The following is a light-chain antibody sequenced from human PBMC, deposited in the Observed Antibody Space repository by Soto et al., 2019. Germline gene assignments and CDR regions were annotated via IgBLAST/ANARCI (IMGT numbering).Light chain of an antibody. V-gene: IGLV4-69*01. CDR1: SGHSSYA. J-gene: IGLJ2*01. CDR2: VNSDGSH. Sequence: QSVLTQTPSASASLGASVKLTCTLSSGHSSYAIAWHQQQPENGPRYLMKVNSDGSHSKGDGIPDRFSGSSSGAERYFTISSLQSEDEADYYCQTWGTGYVLFDGGTKLTVL. CDR3: QTWGTGYVL.